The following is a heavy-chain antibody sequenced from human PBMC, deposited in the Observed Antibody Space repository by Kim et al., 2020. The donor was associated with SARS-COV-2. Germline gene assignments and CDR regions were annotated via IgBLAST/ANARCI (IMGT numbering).Heavy chain of an antibody. Sequence: GGSLRLSCAASGFTVSSNYMSWVRQAPGKGLEWVSVIYSGGSTYYADSVKGRFTISRDNSKNTLYLQMNSLRAADTAVYYCARESMVRGVDGNYYYYYGMDVWGQGTTVTVSS. J-gene: IGHJ6*02. CDR1: GFTVSSNY. CDR3: ARESMVRGVDGNYYYYYGMDV. V-gene: IGHV3-53*01. CDR2: IYSGGST. D-gene: IGHD3-10*01.